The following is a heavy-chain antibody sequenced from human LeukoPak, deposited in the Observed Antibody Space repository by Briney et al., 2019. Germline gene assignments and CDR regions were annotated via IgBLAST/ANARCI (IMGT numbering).Heavy chain of an antibody. V-gene: IGHV1-18*01. D-gene: IGHD3-10*01. Sequence: ASVKVSCKSSGYTFTSYGIIWVRQAPGQGLEWMGWISAYNGNTNYAQKLQGRVTMTTDTSTSTAYMELRSLRSDDTAVYYCARDLRRLLWFGELMDYWGQGTLVTVSS. J-gene: IGHJ4*02. CDR3: ARDLRRLLWFGELMDY. CDR2: ISAYNGNT. CDR1: GYTFTSYG.